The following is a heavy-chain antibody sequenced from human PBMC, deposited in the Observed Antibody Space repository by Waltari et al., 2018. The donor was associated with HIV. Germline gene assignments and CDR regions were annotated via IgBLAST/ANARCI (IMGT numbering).Heavy chain of an antibody. J-gene: IGHJ5*02. CDR1: GFSLSTSGVG. D-gene: IGHD5-18*01. CDR2: IYWNDDK. Sequence: QITLKESGPTLVKPTQTLTLTCTFSGFSLSTSGVGVGWIRRPPGKALEWLALIYWNDDKRYSPSLKSRLTITKDTSKNQVVLTMTNMDPVDTATYYCAHRLGLGTADRAGWFDPWGQGTLVTVSS. CDR3: AHRLGLGTADRAGWFDP. V-gene: IGHV2-5*01.